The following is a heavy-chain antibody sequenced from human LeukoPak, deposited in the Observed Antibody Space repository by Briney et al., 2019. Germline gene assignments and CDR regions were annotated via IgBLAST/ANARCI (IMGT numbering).Heavy chain of an antibody. CDR2: IIPIFGTA. CDR3: ARVRARDYDSSGYYGDV. D-gene: IGHD3-22*01. V-gene: IGHV1-69*05. CDR1: GGTFSSYA. Sequence: ASVKVSCKASGGTFSSYAISWVRQAPGQGLEWMGGIIPIFGTANYAQKFQGRVTITTDESTSTAYMELSSLRSEDTAVYYCARVRARDYDSSGYYGDVWGQGTLVTVSS. J-gene: IGHJ4*02.